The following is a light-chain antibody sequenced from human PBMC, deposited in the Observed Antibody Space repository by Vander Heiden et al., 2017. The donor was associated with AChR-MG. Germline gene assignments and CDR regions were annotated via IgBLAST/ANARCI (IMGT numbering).Light chain of an antibody. J-gene: IGLJ2*01. CDR2: GKN. CDR1: SLRYYY. CDR3: GSRDNSGDVL. V-gene: IGLV3-19*01. Sequence: SSELTQDPAVSVALGQTVTITCQGASLRYYYASWYQKKPGQAPLLVVYGKNNRPSGVPDRFSGSSPGNTASLTITGAQAADEADYYCGSRDNSGDVLFGGGTKLTVL.